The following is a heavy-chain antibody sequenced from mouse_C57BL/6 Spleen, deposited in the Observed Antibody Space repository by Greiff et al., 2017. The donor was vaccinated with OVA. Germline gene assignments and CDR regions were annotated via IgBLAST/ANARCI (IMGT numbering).Heavy chain of an antibody. Sequence: QVQLQQPGAELVMPGASVKLSCKASGYTFTSYWMHWVKQRPGQGLEWIGEIDPSDSYTNSNQKFKGKSTLTVDKSSSTAYMQLSSLTSEDSAVYYGARGCYGSSYWFAYWGQGTLGTVSA. D-gene: IGHD1-1*01. V-gene: IGHV1-69*01. CDR3: ARGCYGSSYWFAY. CDR2: IDPSDSYT. J-gene: IGHJ3*01. CDR1: GYTFTSYW.